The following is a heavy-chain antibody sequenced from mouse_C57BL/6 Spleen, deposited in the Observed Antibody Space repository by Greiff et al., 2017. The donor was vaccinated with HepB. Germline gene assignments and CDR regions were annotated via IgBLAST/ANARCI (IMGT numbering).Heavy chain of an antibody. V-gene: IGHV3-6*01. Sequence: EVKLVESGPGLVKPSQSLSLTCSVTGYSITSGYYWNWIRQFPGNKLEWMGYISYDGSNNYNPSLKNRISITRDTSKNQFFLKLNSVTTEDTATYYCARDRNWDDYAMDYWGQGTSVTVSS. D-gene: IGHD4-1*01. CDR2: ISYDGSN. CDR1: GYSITSGYY. CDR3: ARDRNWDDYAMDY. J-gene: IGHJ4*01.